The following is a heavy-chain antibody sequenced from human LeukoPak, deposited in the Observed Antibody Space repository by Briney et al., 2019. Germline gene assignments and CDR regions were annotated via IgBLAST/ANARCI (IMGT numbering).Heavy chain of an antibody. Sequence: SETLSLTCTVSGGSISSSSYYWGWVRQPPGKGLEWIGSVYYSGGTYYNPSLESRLTISVDTFNNRFSLKLKSVTAADTAVFYCARVTTGSTTLDSWGQGILVTASS. V-gene: IGHV4-39*02. J-gene: IGHJ5*01. D-gene: IGHD1-1*01. CDR2: VYYSGGT. CDR3: ARVTTGSTTLDS. CDR1: GGSISSSSYY.